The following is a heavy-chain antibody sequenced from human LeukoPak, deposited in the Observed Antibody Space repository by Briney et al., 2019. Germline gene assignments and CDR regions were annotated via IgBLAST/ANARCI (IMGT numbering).Heavy chain of an antibody. V-gene: IGHV1-2*02. D-gene: IGHD2-2*01. Sequence: ASVKVSCTASGYTFTDRYIHWVRQAPGQGLEWMGWINPNSGGTNYAQKFQGGVTMTRDTSISTAYMELRSLRSDDTAVYYCARAVPAAIVDYWGQGTLVTVSS. CDR3: ARAVPAAIVDY. CDR2: INPNSGGT. CDR1: GYTFTDRY. J-gene: IGHJ4*02.